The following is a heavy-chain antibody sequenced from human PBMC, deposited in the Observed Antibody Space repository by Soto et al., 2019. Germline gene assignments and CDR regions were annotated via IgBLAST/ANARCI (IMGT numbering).Heavy chain of an antibody. Sequence: GGSLRLSCAASGFTFSSNNMNWVRQAPGKGLEWVSVICSGGSTYYADSVKGRFTISRDNSKNTLYLQMNSLRAEDTAVYYCARGLGFGDGPGWFDPWGQGTLVTVSS. CDR3: ARGLGFGDGPGWFDP. CDR1: GFTFSSNN. CDR2: ICSGGST. D-gene: IGHD3-16*01. J-gene: IGHJ5*02. V-gene: IGHV3-66*01.